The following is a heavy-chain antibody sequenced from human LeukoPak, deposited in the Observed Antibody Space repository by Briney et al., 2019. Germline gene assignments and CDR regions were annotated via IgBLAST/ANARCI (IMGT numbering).Heavy chain of an antibody. D-gene: IGHD3-10*01. V-gene: IGHV3-66*02. Sequence: GGSLRLSCVASEFTISNNYMSWVRQAPGKGLEWLSNIHPGGNTYYADSVKGRFTISRDTSKNTLYLQVGSLRADDTAVYYCARTITIGHGMDVWGKGTTVTVSS. J-gene: IGHJ6*04. CDR2: IHPGGNT. CDR1: EFTISNNY. CDR3: ARTITIGHGMDV.